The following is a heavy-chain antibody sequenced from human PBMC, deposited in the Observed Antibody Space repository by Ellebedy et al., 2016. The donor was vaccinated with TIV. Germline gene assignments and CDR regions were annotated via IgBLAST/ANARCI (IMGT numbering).Heavy chain of an antibody. CDR3: GFGVVIMIGY. CDR2: IYYSGST. CDR1: GGSISSYY. J-gene: IGHJ4*02. D-gene: IGHD3-3*01. V-gene: IGHV4-59*08. Sequence: MPGGSLRLSCTVSGGSISSYYWSWIRQPPGKGLEWIGYIYYSGSTNYNPSLKSRVTISVDTSKNQFSLKLSSVTAADTAVYYWGFGVVIMIGYWGQGTLVTVSS.